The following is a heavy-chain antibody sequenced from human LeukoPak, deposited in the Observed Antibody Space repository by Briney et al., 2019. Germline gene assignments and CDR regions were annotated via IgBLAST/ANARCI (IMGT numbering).Heavy chain of an antibody. V-gene: IGHV4-59*08. J-gene: IGHJ3*02. CDR3: ARRMATVTDAFDI. D-gene: IGHD5-24*01. CDR2: VFHSGTT. CDR1: GDSLTSHF. Sequence: PSETLSLTCNVSGDSLTSHFRSWIRQTPGKGLEWIGYVFHSGTTNYSPSLKSRVTISLDTSKKQFYLRLASVTAADTAVYYCARRMATVTDAFDIWGRGTMVSVSS.